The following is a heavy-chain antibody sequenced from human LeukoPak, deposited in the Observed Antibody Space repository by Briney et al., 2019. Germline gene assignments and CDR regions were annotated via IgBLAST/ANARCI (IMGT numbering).Heavy chain of an antibody. D-gene: IGHD2-2*01. CDR3: ARAEYCSTTNCTGPYYYYYYMDV. CDR2: INWNGGST. Sequence: GGSLRLSCAASGFNFGDSGMSWVRQAPGKGLEWVSGINWNGGSTMYADSVKGRFTISRDNTKNSLYLQMNSLRAEDTALYFCARAEYCSTTNCTGPYYYYYYMDVWGKGTTVTVSS. V-gene: IGHV3-20*04. J-gene: IGHJ6*03. CDR1: GFNFGDSG.